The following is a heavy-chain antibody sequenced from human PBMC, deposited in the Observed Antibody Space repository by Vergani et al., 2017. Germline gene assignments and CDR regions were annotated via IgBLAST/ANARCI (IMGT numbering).Heavy chain of an antibody. D-gene: IGHD1-14*01. Sequence: QVQLVESGGGVVQPGRSLRLSCASSGFTFIPYGMHWVRPAPGKGLEWVAVTVYDGNNKQYADSVKGRFTISRDNSKSTMYLQMNSLRDEDTGVYYCGRDLRVHYNRLDPWGQGTLVTVSS. CDR1: GFTFIPYG. J-gene: IGHJ5*02. CDR3: GRDLRVHYNRLDP. CDR2: TVYDGNNK. V-gene: IGHV3-33*01.